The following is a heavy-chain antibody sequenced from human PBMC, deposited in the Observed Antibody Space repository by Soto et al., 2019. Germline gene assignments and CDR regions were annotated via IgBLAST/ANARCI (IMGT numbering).Heavy chain of an antibody. Sequence: ETLSLTCTISGGSINNYYGSWIRQPPGRGLEWIGHIYYSGGTSFSPSLKSRVTISVDTSKNQFSLKLSSVTAADTAVYYCARADYSKIAYWGQGTLVTVSS. CDR1: GGSINNYY. CDR2: IYYSGGT. V-gene: IGHV4-59*01. J-gene: IGHJ4*02. CDR3: ARADYSKIAY. D-gene: IGHD4-4*01.